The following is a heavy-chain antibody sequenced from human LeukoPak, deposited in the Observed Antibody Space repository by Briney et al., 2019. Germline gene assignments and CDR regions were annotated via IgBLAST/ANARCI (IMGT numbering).Heavy chain of an antibody. Sequence: TPSGTLSLTCAVHGGSFSGYYWTWIRQSPGKGLEWIGEINHSGSTNYNPSLKSRVTISVDTSNNQFSLKLSSVTAADTAVYYCARGPTIDYDILTGYYYFDCWGQGTLVTVSS. D-gene: IGHD3-9*01. J-gene: IGHJ4*02. CDR2: INHSGST. V-gene: IGHV4-34*01. CDR1: GGSFSGYY. CDR3: ARGPTIDYDILTGYYYFDC.